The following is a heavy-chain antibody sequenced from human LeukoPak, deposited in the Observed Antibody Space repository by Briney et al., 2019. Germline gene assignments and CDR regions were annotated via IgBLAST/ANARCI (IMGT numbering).Heavy chain of an antibody. CDR2: MSHDGRTI. V-gene: IGHV3-30*09. J-gene: IGHJ3*02. Sequence: QPGGSLRLSCAASGFTFSSSIMHWVRQAPGKGLEWVAVMSHDGRTIYYPDSVKGRFAISRDNSKNTLYLQMSSLRPDDTAVYYCAREGYTSGRCGAFDIWGQGTLVTVSS. CDR1: GFTFSSSI. CDR3: AREGYTSGRCGAFDI. D-gene: IGHD6-19*01.